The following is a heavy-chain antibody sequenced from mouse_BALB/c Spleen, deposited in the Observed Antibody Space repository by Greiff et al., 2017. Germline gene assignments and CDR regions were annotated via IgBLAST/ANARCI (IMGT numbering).Heavy chain of an antibody. D-gene: IGHD1-2*01. Sequence: QVQLKESGPGLVAPSQSLSITCTVSGFSLTSYGVHWVRQPPGKGLEWLGVIWAGGSTNYNSALMSRLSISKDNSKSQVFLKMNSLQTDDTAMYYCARGLLRRGYAMDYWGQGTSVTVSS. CDR2: IWAGGST. J-gene: IGHJ4*01. CDR1: GFSLTSYG. V-gene: IGHV2-9*02. CDR3: ARGLLRRGYAMDY.